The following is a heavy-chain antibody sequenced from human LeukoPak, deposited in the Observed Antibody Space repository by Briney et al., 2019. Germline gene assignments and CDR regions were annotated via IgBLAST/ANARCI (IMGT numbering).Heavy chain of an antibody. CDR3: GKGRAQCYYYYYYMDV. CDR2: IIPIFGTA. J-gene: IGHJ6*03. CDR1: GGTFSSYA. V-gene: IGHV1-69*01. Sequence: SVKVSCKASGGTFSSYAISWVRQAPGQGLEWMGGIIPIFGTANYAQKFQGRVTITADESTSTAYMELSSLRSEDTAVYYCGKGRAQCYYYYYYMDVWGKGTTVTVSS. D-gene: IGHD1-26*01.